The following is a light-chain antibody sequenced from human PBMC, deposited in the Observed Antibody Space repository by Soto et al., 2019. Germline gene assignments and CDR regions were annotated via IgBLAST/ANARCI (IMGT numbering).Light chain of an antibody. CDR1: ASDAGTYYT. V-gene: IGLV2-23*01. Sequence: QSALTQPASVSGSPKQSITISCTGPASDAGTYYTVSWYQHHPGKAPKLIIYGGNRRPSGVSDRFSGSTSGNTASLTVSGLQAEDEADYYCCSYGGGTPLFFGGGTKLTVL. CDR2: GGN. CDR3: CSYGGGTPLF. J-gene: IGLJ2*01.